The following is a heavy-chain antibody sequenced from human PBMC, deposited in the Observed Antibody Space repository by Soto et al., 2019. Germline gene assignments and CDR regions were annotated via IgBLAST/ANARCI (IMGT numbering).Heavy chain of an antibody. CDR1: GFSFTSPR. D-gene: IGHD5-18*01. J-gene: IGHJ4*02. Sequence: GESLKISCKGSGFSFTSPRIAWVRQMPGKGLEWMGTVYPSDSHTRYSPSFQGQVTISADKSISTAYLQWSSLKASDTAMYYCARQSGETYTPMDHWGQGTLVTVSS. CDR3: ARQSGETYTPMDH. V-gene: IGHV5-51*01. CDR2: VYPSDSHT.